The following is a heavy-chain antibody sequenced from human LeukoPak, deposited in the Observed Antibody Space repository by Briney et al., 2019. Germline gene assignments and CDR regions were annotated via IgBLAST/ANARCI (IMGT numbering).Heavy chain of an antibody. CDR3: ARFSSSSLGYFDY. J-gene: IGHJ4*02. V-gene: IGHV3-30-3*01. CDR2: ISYDGSNK. Sequence: GRSLRLSCAASGFTFSSYAMHWVRQAPGKGLEWVAVISYDGSNKYYADSVKGRFTISRDNSKNTLYLQMNSLRAEDTAVYYCARFSSSSLGYFDYWGQGTLVTVSS. D-gene: IGHD6-6*01. CDR1: GFTFSSYA.